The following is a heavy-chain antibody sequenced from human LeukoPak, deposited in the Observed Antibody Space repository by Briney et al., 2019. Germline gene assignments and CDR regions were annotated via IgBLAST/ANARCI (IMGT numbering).Heavy chain of an antibody. CDR1: GGSFRGNY. Sequence: SETLSLTCAVYGGSFRGNYWSWIRQPPGKGLEWIGEINHSGSTNYNPSLKSPVTISADTSKNQISLKLISVPAADTAVYYCARVAVTVVTFDYWGQGTLVTVSS. V-gene: IGHV4-34*01. J-gene: IGHJ4*02. CDR2: INHSGST. D-gene: IGHD4-23*01. CDR3: ARVAVTVVTFDY.